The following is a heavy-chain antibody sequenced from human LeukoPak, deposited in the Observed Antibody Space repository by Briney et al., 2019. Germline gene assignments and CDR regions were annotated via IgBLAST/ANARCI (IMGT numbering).Heavy chain of an antibody. V-gene: IGHV6-1*01. CDR3: ARGPIVVVPAAIRLWFDP. J-gene: IGHJ5*02. CDR1: GDSVSSNSAA. CDR2: TYYRSKWYN. D-gene: IGHD2-2*02. Sequence: SQTLSLTCAISGDSVSSNSAAWNWIRQSPSRGLEWLGRTYYRSKWYNDYAVSVKSRITINPDTSKNQFSLQLNSVTPEDTAVYYCARGPIVVVPAAIRLWFDPWGQGTLVTVSS.